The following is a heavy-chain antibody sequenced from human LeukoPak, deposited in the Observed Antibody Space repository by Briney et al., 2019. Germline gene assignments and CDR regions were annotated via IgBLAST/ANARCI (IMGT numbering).Heavy chain of an antibody. V-gene: IGHV3-9*01. CDR1: GFSFDDYA. Sequence: PGGSLRLSCAASGFSFDDYAMHWVRQAPGKGLEWVSGITWNSGGIDYADSVKGRFIISRDDAKNSLFLQMNSPRPEDTAVYYCAKAPAATLHRAWYFDLWGRGTLVTVSS. CDR2: ITWNSGGI. J-gene: IGHJ2*01. CDR3: AKAPAATLHRAWYFDL. D-gene: IGHD2-2*01.